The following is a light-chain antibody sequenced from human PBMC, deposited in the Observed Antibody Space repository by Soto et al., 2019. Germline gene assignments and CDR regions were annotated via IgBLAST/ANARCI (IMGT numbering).Light chain of an antibody. Sequence: DIVMTQSPDSLDVSLGERATINCKSSQSVLFSSNSKNALAWYQQRLGQPPKLLIYWASTRESGVPDRFSGSGSGTDFTLTINTLQAEDVAVYYCQQYYVTPPTFGGGTKLEIK. CDR1: QSVLFSSNSKNA. CDR2: WAS. V-gene: IGKV4-1*01. J-gene: IGKJ4*01. CDR3: QQYYVTPPT.